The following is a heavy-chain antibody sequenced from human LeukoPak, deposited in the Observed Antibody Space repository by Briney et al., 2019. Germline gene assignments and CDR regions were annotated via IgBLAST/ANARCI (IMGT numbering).Heavy chain of an antibody. CDR3: ARAQQLVHWFDP. Sequence: GGSLRLSCAASGFTFSSYAMSWVRQAPGQGLEWMGWISAYNGNTNYAQKVQGRVTMTTDRSTSSTYMELRSLRSDDTAVYYCARAQQLVHWFDPWGQGTLVTVSS. V-gene: IGHV1-18*01. D-gene: IGHD6-13*01. CDR2: ISAYNGNT. CDR1: GFTFSSYA. J-gene: IGHJ5*02.